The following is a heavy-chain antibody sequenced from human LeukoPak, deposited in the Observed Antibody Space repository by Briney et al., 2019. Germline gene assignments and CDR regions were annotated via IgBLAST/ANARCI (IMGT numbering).Heavy chain of an antibody. V-gene: IGHV3-30*02. J-gene: IGHJ4*02. CDR3: AFWSGWPYYFDY. D-gene: IGHD3-3*01. CDR1: GFTFSDYY. Sequence: GGSLRLSCAASGFTFSDYYMSWIRQAPGKGLEWVAFIRYDGSNKYYADSVKGRFTISRDNSKNTLYLQMNSLRAEDTAVYYCAFWSGWPYYFDYWGQGTLVTVSS. CDR2: IRYDGSNK.